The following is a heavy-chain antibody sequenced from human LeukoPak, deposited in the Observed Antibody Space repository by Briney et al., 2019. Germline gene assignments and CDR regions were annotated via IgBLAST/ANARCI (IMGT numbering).Heavy chain of an antibody. D-gene: IGHD6-19*01. CDR2: INHSGST. V-gene: IGHV4-34*01. Sequence: SETLSLTCAVYGGSFSGYYWSWIRQPPGKGLEWIGEINHSGSTNYNPSLKSRVTISVDTSKNQFSLKLSSVTAADTAVYYCARGTDSSGWQGVDAFDIWGQGTMVTVSS. CDR1: GGSFSGYY. J-gene: IGHJ3*02. CDR3: ARGTDSSGWQGVDAFDI.